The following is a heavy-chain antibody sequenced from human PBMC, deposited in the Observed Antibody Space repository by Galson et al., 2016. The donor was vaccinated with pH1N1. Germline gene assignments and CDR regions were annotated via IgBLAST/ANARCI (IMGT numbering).Heavy chain of an antibody. D-gene: IGHD4-17*01. V-gene: IGHV2-70*01. CDR1: GFSLRTSGMC. CDR3: ARIYYGDYVGYFDY. Sequence: PALVKPPQTLTLTCTFSGFSLRTSGMCVSWIRQPPGKALEWLALIDWDDDKYYSTSLKTRLTISKDTSKNQVVLTMTNMDPVDTATYYCARIYYGDYVGYFDYWGQGTLVTVSS. J-gene: IGHJ4*02. CDR2: IDWDDDK.